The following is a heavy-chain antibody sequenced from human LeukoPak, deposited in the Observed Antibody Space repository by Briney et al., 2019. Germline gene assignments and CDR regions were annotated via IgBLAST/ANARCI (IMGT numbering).Heavy chain of an antibody. Sequence: ASVKVSCKAPGYTFIDYYIHWVRQAPGQGLEWMGWINPDNGDTNYAQKFQGRVAMTTDTSIKIAYLNLTRLRFDDTAIYYCARGAKAYWGQGTLVTVSS. CDR2: INPDNGDT. J-gene: IGHJ4*02. V-gene: IGHV1-2*02. CDR3: ARGAKAY. CDR1: GYTFIDYY.